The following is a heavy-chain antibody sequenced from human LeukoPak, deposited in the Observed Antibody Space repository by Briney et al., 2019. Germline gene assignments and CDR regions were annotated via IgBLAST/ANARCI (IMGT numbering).Heavy chain of an antibody. CDR2: ISESGGST. CDR3: AKTSGGNY. D-gene: IGHD2-15*01. V-gene: IGHV3-23*01. CDR1: GFTFSNYV. J-gene: IGHJ4*02. Sequence: GGSLRLSCAASGFTFSNYVMSWVRQAPGKGLEWVSGISESGGSTYYADSVKGRFTISGDNSRNTLYLQLNSLRVEDTAIYYCAKTSGGNYWGQGTLVTVSS.